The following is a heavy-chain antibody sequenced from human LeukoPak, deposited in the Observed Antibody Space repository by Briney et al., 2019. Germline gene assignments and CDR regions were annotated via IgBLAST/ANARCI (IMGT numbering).Heavy chain of an antibody. Sequence: AGGSLRFSGAASGLTFSSYPMSWVRKAPGKGLEWVSAISGSGGSTYYADSVKGRFTISRDNSKNTLYLQMNSLRVEDTAVYYCAQGDSYYDFLLSVWGQGTMVTVSS. CDR3: AQGDSYYDFLLSV. J-gene: IGHJ3*01. V-gene: IGHV3-23*01. CDR2: ISGSGGST. CDR1: GLTFSSYP. D-gene: IGHD3-3*01.